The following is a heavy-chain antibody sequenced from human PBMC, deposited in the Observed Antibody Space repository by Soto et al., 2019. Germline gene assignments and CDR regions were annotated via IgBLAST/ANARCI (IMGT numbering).Heavy chain of an antibody. CDR2: ISSSGSTI. D-gene: IGHD2-2*01. V-gene: IGHV3-11*01. CDR3: ARGERDIVVVPAAIPFDP. J-gene: IGHJ5*02. CDR1: GFTFSDFC. Sequence: GVSIRLPCAASGFTFSDFCRSWIRQDQGKGLEWVSYISSSGSTIYYADSVKGRFTISRDNAKNSLYLQMNSLRAEDTAVYYCARGERDIVVVPAAIPFDPWGQGTLVTLSS.